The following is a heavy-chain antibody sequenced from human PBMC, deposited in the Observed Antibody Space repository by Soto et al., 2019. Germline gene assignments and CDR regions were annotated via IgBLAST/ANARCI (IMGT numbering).Heavy chain of an antibody. CDR3: ARDYSGYFDY. CDR1: GYAFTAYY. V-gene: IGHV1-2*02. J-gene: IGHJ4*02. Sequence: QVQLVQSGAEVKSPGASVKVSCKASGYAFTAYYIHCVRQAPGQGLEWMGWINPNSGAINYAQKFRGRVPMPRDTSISTVYMELSSLKSDDTAVSYCARDYSGYFDYWGQGPLVTVSS. D-gene: IGHD3-22*01. CDR2: INPNSGAI.